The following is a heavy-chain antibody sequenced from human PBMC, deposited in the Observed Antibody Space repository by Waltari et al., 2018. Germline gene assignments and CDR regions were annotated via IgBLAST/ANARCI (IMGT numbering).Heavy chain of an antibody. CDR3: ARSCSGGSCYNYFDY. Sequence: QVQLVQSGAEVKKPGSSVKVSCKASGGTFSSYAISWVRQPPGQGLEWMGGIIPIFGKANYAQHFQGRVTITADESTSTAYMELSSLRSEDTAVYYCARSCSGGSCYNYFDYWGQGTLVTVSS. V-gene: IGHV1-69*12. CDR1: GGTFSSYA. D-gene: IGHD2-15*01. CDR2: IIPIFGKA. J-gene: IGHJ4*02.